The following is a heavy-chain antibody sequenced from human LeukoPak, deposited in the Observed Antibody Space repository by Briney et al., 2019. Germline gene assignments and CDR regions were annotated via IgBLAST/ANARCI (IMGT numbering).Heavy chain of an antibody. CDR3: AREGVVGAYGHFDY. CDR2: INHSGST. Sequence: RTSETLSLTRAVYGGSFSGYYWSWIRQPPGKWLEWIGEINHSGSTNYNPSLKSRVTISVDTSKNQFSLKLSSVTAADTAVYYCAREGVVGAYGHFDYWGQGTLVTVSS. CDR1: GGSFSGYY. J-gene: IGHJ4*02. V-gene: IGHV4-34*01. D-gene: IGHD2-15*01.